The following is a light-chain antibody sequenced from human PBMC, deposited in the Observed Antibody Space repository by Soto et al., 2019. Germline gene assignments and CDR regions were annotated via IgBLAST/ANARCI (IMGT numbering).Light chain of an antibody. V-gene: IGLV1-40*01. CDR3: QSYDSNLNAVV. Sequence: QSVLTQPPSVSGAPGQRVTISCTGSSSNIGAGYDVHWYQQLPGTAPKLLIYGNGNRPSGVPDRFSGSKSGTSASLAITGLQAEDEADYYCQSYDSNLNAVVYGGGTKVTVL. J-gene: IGLJ2*01. CDR2: GNG. CDR1: SSNIGAGYD.